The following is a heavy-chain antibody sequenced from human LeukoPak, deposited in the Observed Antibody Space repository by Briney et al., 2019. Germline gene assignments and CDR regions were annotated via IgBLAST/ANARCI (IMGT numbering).Heavy chain of an antibody. J-gene: IGHJ4*02. D-gene: IGHD1-26*01. CDR2: IKLDGSEK. CDR1: GFSFGKYW. CDR3: AKGLPPSSGLFDY. V-gene: IGHV3-7*01. Sequence: GGSLRLSCVASGFSFGKYWMSWVRQAPGKGLEWVANIKLDGSEKNYVDSVKGRFTISRDNSKNTLYLQMNSLRAEDTAVYYCAKGLPPSSGLFDYWGQGTLVTVSS.